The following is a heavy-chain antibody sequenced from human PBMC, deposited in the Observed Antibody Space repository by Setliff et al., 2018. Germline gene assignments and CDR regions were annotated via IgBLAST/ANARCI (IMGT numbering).Heavy chain of an antibody. J-gene: IGHJ4*02. CDR1: GFTLRSYW. CDR2: IKEDGSET. Sequence: RLSCAASGFTLRSYWMSWVRQAPGKGLEWVANIKEDGSETYYGGSVKGRFTISRDNAKNSLYLQMNSLRVEDTAVYYCVNSYRGYDDYPDYWGQGTLVTVSS. V-gene: IGHV3-7*03. D-gene: IGHD3-16*02. CDR3: VNSYRGYDDYPDY.